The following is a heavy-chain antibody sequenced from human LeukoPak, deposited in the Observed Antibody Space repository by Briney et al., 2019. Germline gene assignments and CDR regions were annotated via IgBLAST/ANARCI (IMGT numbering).Heavy chain of an antibody. D-gene: IGHD3-10*01. CDR2: IKQDGSEK. Sequence: GGSLRLSCAASGFTFSSYWMSWVRQAPGKGLEWVANIKQDGSEKYYVDSAKGRFTISRDNAKNSLYLQMNSLRAEDTAVYYCARYPGSGSYLPSYNWFDTWGQGTLVTVSS. CDR3: ARYPGSGSYLPSYNWFDT. V-gene: IGHV3-7*01. J-gene: IGHJ5*02. CDR1: GFTFSSYW.